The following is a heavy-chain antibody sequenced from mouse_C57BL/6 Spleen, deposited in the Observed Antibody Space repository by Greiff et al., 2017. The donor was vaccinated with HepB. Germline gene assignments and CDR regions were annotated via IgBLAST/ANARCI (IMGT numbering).Heavy chain of an antibody. CDR3: TNHGSSLFAY. CDR1: GFNIKDDY. V-gene: IGHV14-4*01. CDR2: IDPENGDT. D-gene: IGHD1-1*01. Sequence: EVQLQQSGAELVRPGASVKLSCTASGFNIKDDYMHWVKQRPEQGLEWIGWIDPENGDTEYASKFQGKANITADTSSNTAYLQLSSLTSAGTAVYYRTNHGSSLFAYWGQGALVTVSA. J-gene: IGHJ3*01.